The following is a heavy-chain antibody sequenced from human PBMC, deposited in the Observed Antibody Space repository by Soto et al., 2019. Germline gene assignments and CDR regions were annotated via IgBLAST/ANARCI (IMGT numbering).Heavy chain of an antibody. V-gene: IGHV4-59*01. CDR3: ARVRRGSGFYYYYLDV. Sequence: QVQLQESGPGLVKPSETLSLTCTVSGGSISSYYWSWIRQPPGKGLDWIGYIYYSGSTNYNPSLKSRVTISVDTSKNQFSLKLSSVTAADTAVYYCARVRRGSGFYYYYLDVWGKGTTVTVSS. CDR1: GGSISSYY. J-gene: IGHJ6*03. D-gene: IGHD3-10*01. CDR2: IYYSGST.